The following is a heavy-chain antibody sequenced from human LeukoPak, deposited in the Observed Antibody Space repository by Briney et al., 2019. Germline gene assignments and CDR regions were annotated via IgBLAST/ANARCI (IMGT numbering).Heavy chain of an antibody. CDR1: GFTFSSHW. J-gene: IGHJ1*01. V-gene: IGHV3-74*01. CDR3: ARAPSEIGGYYPEYFRH. Sequence: GGSLRLSCAASGFTFSSHWMYCVRQAPGKGLVWVSRIKSDGSTNYADSVKGRFTISRDNAKNTLSLQMNSLRAEDTGVYYCARAPSEIGGYYPEYFRHWGQGTLVTVSS. CDR2: IKSDGST. D-gene: IGHD3-22*01.